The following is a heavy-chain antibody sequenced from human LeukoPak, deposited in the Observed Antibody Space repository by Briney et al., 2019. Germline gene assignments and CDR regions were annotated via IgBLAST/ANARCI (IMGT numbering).Heavy chain of an antibody. CDR1: GYTFTSYY. CDR2: INPSGGST. Sequence: GASVKASCKASGYTFTSYYMHWVRQAPGQGLEWMGIINPSGGSTSYAQKFQGRVTMTRDTSTSTVYMELSSLRSEDTAVYYCARGFSTIFGVVIPPDVWGKGTTVTVSS. CDR3: ARGFSTIFGVVIPPDV. V-gene: IGHV1-46*01. J-gene: IGHJ6*04. D-gene: IGHD3-3*01.